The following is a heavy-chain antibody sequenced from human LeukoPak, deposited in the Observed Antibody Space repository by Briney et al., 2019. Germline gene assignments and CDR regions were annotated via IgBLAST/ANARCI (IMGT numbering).Heavy chain of an antibody. CDR3: ALEGGAAAGTVY. CDR2: INHSGST. D-gene: IGHD6-13*01. V-gene: IGHV4-34*01. CDR1: GGSISSYY. J-gene: IGHJ4*02. Sequence: SETLSLTYTVSGGSISSYYWSWIRQPAGKGLEWIGEINHSGSTNYNPSLKSRVTISVDTSKNQFSLKLSSVTAADTAVYYCALEGGAAAGTVYWGQGTLVTVSS.